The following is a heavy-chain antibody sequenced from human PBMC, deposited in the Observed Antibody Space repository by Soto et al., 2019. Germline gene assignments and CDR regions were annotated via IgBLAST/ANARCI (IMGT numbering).Heavy chain of an antibody. Sequence: QPGGSLRLSCAASGFTFSSYGMHWVRQAPGKGLEWVAVIWYDGSNKYYADSVKGRFTISRDNSKNTLYLQMNSLRAEDTAVYYCARDRSGFGELSGMDVWGQGTTVTVSS. V-gene: IGHV3-33*01. J-gene: IGHJ6*02. CDR2: IWYDGSNK. D-gene: IGHD3-10*01. CDR1: GFTFSSYG. CDR3: ARDRSGFGELSGMDV.